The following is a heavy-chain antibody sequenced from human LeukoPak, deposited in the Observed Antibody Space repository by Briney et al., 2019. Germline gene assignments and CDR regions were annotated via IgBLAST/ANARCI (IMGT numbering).Heavy chain of an antibody. CDR2: ISSSSSYI. CDR3: ARRYSSSWYVWFDP. Sequence: GGSLRLSCAASGFTFSSYSMNWVRQAPGKGLECVSSISSSSSYIYYADSVKGRFTISRDNAKNSLYLQMNSLRAEDTAVYYCARRYSSSWYVWFDPWGQGTLVTVSS. J-gene: IGHJ5*02. D-gene: IGHD6-13*01. V-gene: IGHV3-21*01. CDR1: GFTFSSYS.